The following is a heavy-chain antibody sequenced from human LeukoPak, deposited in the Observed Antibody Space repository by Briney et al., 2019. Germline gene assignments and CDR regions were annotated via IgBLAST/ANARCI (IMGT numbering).Heavy chain of an antibody. D-gene: IGHD3-10*01. Sequence: GRSLRLSCAASGFTFSSYAVHWVRQAPGKGLEWVTMISFDGSNKYYADSVKGRFTISRDNSKNTLYLQMNSLRAEDTAVYYCAKVTYGSGTYGAFDYWGQGTLVTVSS. CDR2: ISFDGSNK. V-gene: IGHV3-30*04. CDR3: AKVTYGSGTYGAFDY. CDR1: GFTFSSYA. J-gene: IGHJ4*02.